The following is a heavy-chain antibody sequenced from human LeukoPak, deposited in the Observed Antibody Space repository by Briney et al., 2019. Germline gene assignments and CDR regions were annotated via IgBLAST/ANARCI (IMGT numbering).Heavy chain of an antibody. V-gene: IGHV3-48*01. CDR2: ISSSSRTI. J-gene: IGHJ6*03. CDR1: GFTFSSFS. CDR3: ARESGDGYSPSWVYYYYMDV. Sequence: GGSLRLSCAASGFTFSSFSMNWVRQAPGKGLEWVSYISSSSRTIYYADSVKGRFTISRDNAKNSLYLQMNSLRAEDTAVYYCARESGDGYSPSWVYYYYMDVWGKGTTVTISS. D-gene: IGHD2-21*01.